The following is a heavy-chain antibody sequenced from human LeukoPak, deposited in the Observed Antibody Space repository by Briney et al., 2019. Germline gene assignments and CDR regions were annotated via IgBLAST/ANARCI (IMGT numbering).Heavy chain of an antibody. J-gene: IGHJ5*02. V-gene: IGHV1-8*01. CDR2: MNPDSGNT. Sequence: GASVKVSCKASGYTFTSYDINWVRQATGQGLEWMGWMNPDSGNTGYAQKFQGRVTMTRNTSISTAYMELSSLRSEDTAVYYCARQTAGRGRGYFDWLLDPCFDPWGQGTLVTVSS. CDR3: ARQTAGRGRGYFDWLLDPCFDP. CDR1: GYTFTSYD. D-gene: IGHD3-9*01.